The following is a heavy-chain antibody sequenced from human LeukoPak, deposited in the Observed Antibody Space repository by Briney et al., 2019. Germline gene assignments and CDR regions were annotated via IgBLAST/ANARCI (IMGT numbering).Heavy chain of an antibody. CDR3: AAIAAAGTFPYYYYMDV. Sequence: GGSLRLSCAASGFTFSDYYMSWIRQAPGKGLEWVSHISSSGSTIYYADSVKGRFTISRDNAKNSLYLQMNSLRAEDTAVYYCAAIAAAGTFPYYYYMDVWGKGTTVTVSS. D-gene: IGHD6-13*01. V-gene: IGHV3-11*04. CDR2: ISSSGSTI. J-gene: IGHJ6*03. CDR1: GFTFSDYY.